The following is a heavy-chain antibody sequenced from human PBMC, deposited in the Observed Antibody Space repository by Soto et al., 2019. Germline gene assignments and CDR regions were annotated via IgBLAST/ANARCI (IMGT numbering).Heavy chain of an antibody. CDR3: ARGGKGGTVTTRGKNYYMDV. CDR1: GYTFTSYD. D-gene: IGHD4-4*01. Sequence: ASVKVSCKASGYTFTSYDINWVRQATGQGLEWMGWMNPNSGNTGYAQKFQGRVTMTRNTSISTAYMELSSLRSEDTAVYYCARGGKGGTVTTRGKNYYMDVWGKGTTVTVSS. CDR2: MNPNSGNT. V-gene: IGHV1-8*01. J-gene: IGHJ6*03.